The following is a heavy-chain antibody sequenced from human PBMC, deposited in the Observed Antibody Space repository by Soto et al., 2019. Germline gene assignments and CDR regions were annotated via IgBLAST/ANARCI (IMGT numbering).Heavy chain of an antibody. V-gene: IGHV3-23*01. Sequence: GGSLRLSCAASGFTFSSYAMSWVRQAPGKGLEWVSAISGSGGSTYYADSVKGRFTISRDNSRDTLFLQMNSLRADDAAVYYCARRARTATTNWGAFDIWGQGTMVPVSS. CDR1: GFTFSSYA. J-gene: IGHJ3*02. CDR3: ARRARTATTNWGAFDI. CDR2: ISGSGGST. D-gene: IGHD1-7*01.